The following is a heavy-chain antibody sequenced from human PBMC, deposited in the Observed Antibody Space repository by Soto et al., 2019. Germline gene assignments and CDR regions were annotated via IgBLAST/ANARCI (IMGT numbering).Heavy chain of an antibody. J-gene: IGHJ6*03. Sequence: PGGSLRLSCAASGFTFSSYGMHWVRQAPGKGLEWVAVIWYDGSNKYYADSVKGRFTISRDNSKNTLYLQTNSLRAEDTAVYYCARAPTPRSYDFWSGSPQGRYYYIDVWGKGTTVTVSS. D-gene: IGHD3-3*01. CDR3: ARAPTPRSYDFWSGSPQGRYYYIDV. CDR2: IWYDGSNK. V-gene: IGHV3-33*01. CDR1: GFTFSSYG.